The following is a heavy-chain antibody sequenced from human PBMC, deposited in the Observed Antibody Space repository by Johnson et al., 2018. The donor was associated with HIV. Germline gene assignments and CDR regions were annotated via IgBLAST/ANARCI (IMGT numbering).Heavy chain of an antibody. Sequence: QMQLVESGGGLVQPGGSLRLSCAASGFTFSNYGMHWVRQGPGKGLEWVAFIRYDEADKYYAASVKGRFTISRDNSKNTVYLQMSGLRVEDTAVYYCAKGLYYGGSGDYAFDMWGQGTVVTVSS. D-gene: IGHD2-21*01. CDR1: GFTFSNYG. CDR3: AKGLYYGGSGDYAFDM. J-gene: IGHJ3*02. CDR2: IRYDEADK. V-gene: IGHV3-30*02.